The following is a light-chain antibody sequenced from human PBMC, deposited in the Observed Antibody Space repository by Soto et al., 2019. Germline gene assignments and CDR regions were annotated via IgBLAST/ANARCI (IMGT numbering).Light chain of an antibody. CDR3: SSYTSSSTPYV. Sequence: QSALTQPASGSGSPGQSITISCTGTSSDVGGYNYVSWYQQHPVKAPKLMIYDVTNRPSGVYDRFSGSKSGNTASLTISGLQAEDEAEYYCSSYTSSSTPYVFGTGTKLTVL. CDR1: SSDVGGYNY. J-gene: IGLJ1*01. CDR2: DVT. V-gene: IGLV2-14*01.